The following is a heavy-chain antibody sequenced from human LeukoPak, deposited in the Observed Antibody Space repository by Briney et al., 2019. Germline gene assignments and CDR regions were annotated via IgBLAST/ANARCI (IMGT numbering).Heavy chain of an antibody. D-gene: IGHD3-22*01. J-gene: IGHJ4*02. CDR2: ISGSGGST. CDR1: GFTFSSYA. Sequence: GGSLRLSCAASGFTFSSYAVSWVRQAPGKGPEWVSAISGSGGSTYYADSVKGRFTISRDNSKNTLYLQMNSLRAEDTAVYYCAKDRIITTITDWGQGNLVTVSS. CDR3: AKDRIITTITD. V-gene: IGHV3-23*01.